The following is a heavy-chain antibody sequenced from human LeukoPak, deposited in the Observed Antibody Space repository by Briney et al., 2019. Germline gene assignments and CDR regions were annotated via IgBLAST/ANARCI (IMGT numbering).Heavy chain of an antibody. CDR1: GFTFSSYA. V-gene: IGHV3-7*01. CDR3: ARDTTYYDRGY. Sequence: GGSLRLSCAASGFTFSSYATSWVRQAPGKGLEWVANIKQDGSEKYYVDSVKGRFTISRDNAKNSLYLQMNSLRAEDTAVYYCARDTTYYDRGYWGQGTLVTVSS. CDR2: IKQDGSEK. J-gene: IGHJ4*02. D-gene: IGHD3-22*01.